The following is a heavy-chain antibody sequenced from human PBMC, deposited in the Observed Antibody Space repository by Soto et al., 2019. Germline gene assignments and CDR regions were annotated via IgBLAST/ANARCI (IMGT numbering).Heavy chain of an antibody. D-gene: IGHD3-16*01. V-gene: IGHV4-59*01. Sequence: QVQLQESGPGLVKPSETLSLTCTVSGGSISSYYWSWIRQPPGKGLEWIGYIFYSGSTNYYPSLKVRLTIALDTSTNPSSLKLNSVTAADTAVYYCARVGDWFDPWGQGTLVTVSS. CDR1: GGSISSYY. CDR3: ARVGDWFDP. CDR2: IFYSGST. J-gene: IGHJ5*02.